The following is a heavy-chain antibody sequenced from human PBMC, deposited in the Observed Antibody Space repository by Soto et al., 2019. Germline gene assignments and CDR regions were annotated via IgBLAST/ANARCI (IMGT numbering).Heavy chain of an antibody. CDR1: GFTFSSYA. CDR3: AKEGSSNYYYMDV. Sequence: GXSLRLSCAASGFTFSSYAMSWVVQAPGKGLEWVSAISGSGGSTYYADSVKGRFTISRDNSKNTLYLQMNSLRAEDTAVYYCAKEGSSNYYYMDVWGKGTTVTVSS. CDR2: ISGSGGST. V-gene: IGHV3-23*01. D-gene: IGHD2-2*01. J-gene: IGHJ6*03.